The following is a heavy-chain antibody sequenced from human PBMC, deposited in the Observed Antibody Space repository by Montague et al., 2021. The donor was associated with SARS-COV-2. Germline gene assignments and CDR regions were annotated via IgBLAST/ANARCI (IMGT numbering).Heavy chain of an antibody. D-gene: IGHD2-21*01. V-gene: IGHV4-4*07. J-gene: IGHJ4*02. Sequence: SETLSLTCTVSNVSINNYSRGCMRQAPGKGLEGSVRIYTSGGTNKNTTFKRRVTITSDTSKYQFSLMMSSVAAADTAVYYCAGVVGFDFDYWGQGTLVTVSS. CDR2: IYTSGGT. CDR3: AGVVGFDFDY. CDR1: NVSINNYS.